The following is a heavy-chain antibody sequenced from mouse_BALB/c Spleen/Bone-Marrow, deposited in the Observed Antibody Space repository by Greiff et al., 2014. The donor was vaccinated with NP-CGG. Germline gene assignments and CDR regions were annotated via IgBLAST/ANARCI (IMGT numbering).Heavy chain of an antibody. D-gene: IGHD1-1*01. CDR1: GFTFSSYA. CDR2: ISSGGSYT. Sequence: EVKLVESGGGLVKPGGSLKLSCAASGFTFSSYAMSWVRQTPEKRLEWVATISSGGSYTYYADSVKGRFTISRGTAKNTLYLRMSSLRSEDTAIYYCARQDYYGSSPHWYFDVWGAGTTVTVSS. J-gene: IGHJ1*01. CDR3: ARQDYYGSSPHWYFDV. V-gene: IGHV5-9-3*01.